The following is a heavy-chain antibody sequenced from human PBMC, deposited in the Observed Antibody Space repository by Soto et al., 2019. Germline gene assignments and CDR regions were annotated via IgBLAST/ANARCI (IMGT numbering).Heavy chain of an antibody. Sequence: QVHLVQSGAEVKKPGASVKVSCKASGYDFANYNVAWVRQAPGQGLEWMGWISTYNGNRNYAQKLQGRVTMTTETSTSTAYMELRSLRSDDTAMYYCARGSCSSTSCYKEYYFDLWGQGTLVTVSS. CDR3: ARGSCSSTSCYKEYYFDL. V-gene: IGHV1-18*01. D-gene: IGHD2-2*02. CDR2: ISTYNGNR. J-gene: IGHJ4*02. CDR1: GYDFANYN.